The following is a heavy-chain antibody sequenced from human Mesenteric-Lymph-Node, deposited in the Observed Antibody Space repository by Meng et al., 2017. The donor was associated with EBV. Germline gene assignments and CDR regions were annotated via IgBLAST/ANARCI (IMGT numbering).Heavy chain of an antibody. V-gene: IGHV7-4-1*02. D-gene: IGHD5-12*01. CDR2: INTNTGTP. CDR1: GYTFSNYA. J-gene: IGHJ4*02. Sequence: QVQLLQSGSELKKPXASXKVSCKASGYTFSNYAIIWLRQAPGQGLEWMGWINTNTGTPTYAQGFTGRFVFSLDTSVSTAYLQISSLKAEDTAVYFCAREESGFDAYWGQGTLVTVSS. CDR3: AREESGFDAY.